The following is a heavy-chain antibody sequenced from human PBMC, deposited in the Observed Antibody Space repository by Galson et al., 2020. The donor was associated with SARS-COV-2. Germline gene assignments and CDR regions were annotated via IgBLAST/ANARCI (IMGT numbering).Heavy chain of an antibody. CDR2: ISSSSSTI. D-gene: IGHD6-13*01. V-gene: IGHV3-48*01. CDR3: ALIAAAGIYYYYYYMDV. Sequence: GGSLRLSCAASGFTFSSYSMNWVRQAPGKGLEWVSYISSSSSTIYYADSVKGRFTISRDNAKNSLYLQMNSLRAEDTAVYYCALIAAAGIYYYYYYMDVWGKGTTVTISS. CDR1: GFTFSSYS. J-gene: IGHJ6*03.